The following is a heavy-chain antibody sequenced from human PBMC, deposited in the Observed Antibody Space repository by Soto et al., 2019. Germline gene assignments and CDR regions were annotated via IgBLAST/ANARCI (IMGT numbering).Heavy chain of an antibody. CDR3: AKVPLGGITMVRGVFYYFDY. V-gene: IGHV3-23*01. CDR2: ISGSGGST. Sequence: GGSLRLSCAASGFTFSSYAMSWVRQAPGKGLEWVSAISGSGGSTYYADSVKGRFTISRDNSKNTLYLQMNSLRAEDTAVYYCAKVPLGGITMVRGVFYYFDYWGQGTLVTVSS. CDR1: GFTFSSYA. J-gene: IGHJ4*02. D-gene: IGHD3-10*01.